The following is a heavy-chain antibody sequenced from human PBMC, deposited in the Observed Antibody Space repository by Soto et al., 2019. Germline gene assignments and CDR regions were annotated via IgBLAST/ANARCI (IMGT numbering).Heavy chain of an antibody. J-gene: IGHJ4*02. CDR1: GFTFNQYA. CDR3: AKRGCARSSCACDW. D-gene: IGHD6-13*01. V-gene: IGHV3-23*01. CDR2: ISDAGGVT. Sequence: PGASLRLSCAASGFTFNQYAINWVHQAPGKGLDWVSAISDAGGVTEYADSVKGRFRTSRDNSKNTVYLYMNSLRVEATAIYYCAKRGCARSSCACDWWGPGTLVTVSS.